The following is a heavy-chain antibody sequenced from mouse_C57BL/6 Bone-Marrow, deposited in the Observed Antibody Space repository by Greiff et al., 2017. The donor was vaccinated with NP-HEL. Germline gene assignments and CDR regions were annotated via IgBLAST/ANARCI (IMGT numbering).Heavy chain of an antibody. J-gene: IGHJ2*01. CDR2: ISYDGSN. Sequence: DVKLQESGPGLVKPSQSLSLTCSVTGYSITSGYYWNWIRQFPGNKLEWMGYISYDGSNNYNPSLKNRISITRDTSKNQFFLKLNSVTTEDTATYYCAKAITTVVEPFFDYWGQGTTLTVSS. CDR3: AKAITTVVEPFFDY. V-gene: IGHV3-6*01. CDR1: GYSITSGYY. D-gene: IGHD1-1*01.